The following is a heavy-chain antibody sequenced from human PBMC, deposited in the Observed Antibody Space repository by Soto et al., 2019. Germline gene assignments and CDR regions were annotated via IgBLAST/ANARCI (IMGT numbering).Heavy chain of an antibody. D-gene: IGHD3-22*01. CDR3: ARVIGYYYHMDV. J-gene: IGHJ6*02. V-gene: IGHV1-18*01. CDR2: ISAYNGIT. CDR1: GYTFTTYD. Sequence: QVQLVQSGGEVKKPGASVKVSCKASGYTFTTYDLSWVRQAPGQGLEWMGWISAYNGITNYAQNLQGRVTMTTDTSTSTAYMELRSLRSDDTAVYYCARVIGYYYHMDVWGQGTTVTVSS.